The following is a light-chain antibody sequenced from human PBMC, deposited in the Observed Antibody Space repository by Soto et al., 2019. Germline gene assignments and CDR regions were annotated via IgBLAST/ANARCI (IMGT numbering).Light chain of an antibody. Sequence: DIQRARPPWSVSASVEDRVIIICRASQSISNHLNWYQEKPGKAPKLLIYAASSLQSGVPSRFSGSGSGTDFTLTISSLQPEDFATYYCQQLHDYPTTFGQGTRLENK. J-gene: IGKJ5*01. CDR3: QQLHDYPTT. V-gene: IGKV1-39*01. CDR2: AAS. CDR1: QSISNH.